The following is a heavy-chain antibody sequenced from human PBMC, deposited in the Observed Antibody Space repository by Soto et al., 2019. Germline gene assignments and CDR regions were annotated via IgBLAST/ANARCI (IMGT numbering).Heavy chain of an antibody. CDR1: GGSISTRDYF. J-gene: IGHJ6*02. CDR3: ARDSTMTSTRRGLDV. CDR2: IFYSGST. V-gene: IGHV4-31*03. D-gene: IGHD6-25*01. Sequence: PSETLSLTCTVSGGSISTRDYFWGWVRQHPGKGLEWIGYIFYSGSTYYNPSLQSRLTISVDTSKNQFSLRLASVTAADTAVYYCARDSTMTSTRRGLDVWGPGTTVTRSS.